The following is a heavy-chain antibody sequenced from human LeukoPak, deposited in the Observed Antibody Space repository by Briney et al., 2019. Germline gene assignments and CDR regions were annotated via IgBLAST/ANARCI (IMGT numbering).Heavy chain of an antibody. CDR1: GFTFSSYS. CDR2: ISSSSSYI. Sequence: PGGPLRLSCAASGFTFSSYSMNWVRQAPGKGLEWVSSISSSSSYIYYADSVKGRLTISRDNAKNSLYLQMNSLRAEDTAVYYCAREPWEWELAAFDIWGQGTMVTVSS. D-gene: IGHD1-26*01. J-gene: IGHJ3*02. V-gene: IGHV3-21*01. CDR3: AREPWEWELAAFDI.